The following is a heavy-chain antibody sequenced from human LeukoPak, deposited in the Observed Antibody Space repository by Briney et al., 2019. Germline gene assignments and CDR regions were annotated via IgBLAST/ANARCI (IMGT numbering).Heavy chain of an antibody. Sequence: GASVKASCKASGYTFTSYGISWVRQAPGQGLEWMGWISAYNGNTNYAQKLQGRVTMTTDTSTSTAYMELRSLRSDDTAVYYCARDRSYYYGSGSFYYYGMDVWGKGTTVTVSS. V-gene: IGHV1-18*04. D-gene: IGHD3-10*01. CDR1: GYTFTSYG. J-gene: IGHJ6*04. CDR2: ISAYNGNT. CDR3: ARDRSYYYGSGSFYYYGMDV.